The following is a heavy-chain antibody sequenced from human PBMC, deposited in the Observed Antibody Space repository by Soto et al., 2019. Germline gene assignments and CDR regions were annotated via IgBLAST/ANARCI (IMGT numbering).Heavy chain of an antibody. CDR2: ISGHNGNT. V-gene: IGHV1-18*01. Sequence: QVQLVQSGAEVKKPGASVKVSCKASGYTFTNHGISWVRQAPGQGLEWLGWISGHNGNTKYAQRLQGRVTMTTDTSTSTAYMELRRFTSDDTAVYYCARDLYPLAYYFDYWGQGTLVTVSS. CDR3: ARDLYPLAYYFDY. CDR1: GYTFTNHG. J-gene: IGHJ4*02.